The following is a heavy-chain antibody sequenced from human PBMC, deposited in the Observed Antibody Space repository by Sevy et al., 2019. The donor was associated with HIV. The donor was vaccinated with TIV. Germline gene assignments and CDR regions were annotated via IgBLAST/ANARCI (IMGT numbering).Heavy chain of an antibody. V-gene: IGHV3-7*01. CDR2: INQDGSET. CDR1: GFTFSSYW. CDR3: ARLFYGSADY. Sequence: GGSLRLSCAASGFTFSSYWMSWVRQAPGKGLEWVATINQDGSETFYVDSVKGRFTISRLNPRKSLYLQMNSLTAEDTAVYYCARLFYGSADYWGQGTLVTVSS. D-gene: IGHD3-10*01. J-gene: IGHJ4*02.